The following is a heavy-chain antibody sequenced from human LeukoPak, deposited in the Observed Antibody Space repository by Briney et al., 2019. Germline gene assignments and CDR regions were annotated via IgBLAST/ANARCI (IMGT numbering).Heavy chain of an antibody. J-gene: IGHJ5*02. D-gene: IGHD3-22*01. CDR3: ARDEARYSSGYYPNWFDP. CDR2: ISAYNGNT. V-gene: IGHV1-18*04. Sequence: ASVKVSCKVSGYTFTSYYIYWVRQAPGQGLEWMGWISAYNGNTNYAQKLQGRVTMTTDTSTSTAYMELGSLRSDDTAVYYCARDEARYSSGYYPNWFDPWGQGTLVTVSS. CDR1: GYTFTSYY.